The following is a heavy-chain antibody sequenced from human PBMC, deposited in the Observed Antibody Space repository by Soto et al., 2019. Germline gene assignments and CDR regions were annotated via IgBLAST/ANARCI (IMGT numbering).Heavy chain of an antibody. CDR3: VKKSCGFNI. V-gene: IGHV3-23*01. CDR1: GFTFCTTD. CDR2: IDGSGGIT. J-gene: IGHJ4*03. D-gene: IGHD3-10*01. Sequence: PWGSLRLSCAASGFTFCTTDMSWVRQAPGEGLEWVSTIDGSGGITYYADSVKGRFTISRDNSRNTVYLQMNSLRGDDTALYYCVKKSCGFNIWGQGPLVTVSS.